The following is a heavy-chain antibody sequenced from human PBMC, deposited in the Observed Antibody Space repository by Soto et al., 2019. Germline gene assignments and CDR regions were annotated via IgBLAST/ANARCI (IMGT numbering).Heavy chain of an antibody. V-gene: IGHV3-7*01. Sequence: GGSLILSCAASGFTFSSYWMTWVRQAPGKGLEWVAYIKKDGSEKYYADSVKGRFTISRDNAKNSLYLQMNSLRDEDTAVYYCASTKGSDFWSGYIEYTDNWFDPWGQGTLVTVSS. CDR2: IKKDGSEK. D-gene: IGHD3-3*01. J-gene: IGHJ5*02. CDR3: ASTKGSDFWSGYIEYTDNWFDP. CDR1: GFTFSSYW.